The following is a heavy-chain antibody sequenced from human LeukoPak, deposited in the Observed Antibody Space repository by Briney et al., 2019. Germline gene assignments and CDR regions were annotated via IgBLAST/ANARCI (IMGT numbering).Heavy chain of an antibody. CDR2: INHSGST. Sequence: GSLRLSCAASGFTFSSYWSWIRQAPGKGLEWIGEINHSGSTNSNPPLKSRFTISVDTSKNQFSLKLNSMTAADTAVYYCARAWGLKRVVVMGAATHYFDSWGQGTLVTVSS. CDR1: GFTFSSY. J-gene: IGHJ4*02. V-gene: IGHV4-34*01. D-gene: IGHD2-15*01. CDR3: ARAWGLKRVVVMGAATHYFDS.